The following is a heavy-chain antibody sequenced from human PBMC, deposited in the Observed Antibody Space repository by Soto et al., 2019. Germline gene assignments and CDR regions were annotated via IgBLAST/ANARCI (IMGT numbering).Heavy chain of an antibody. J-gene: IGHJ6*03. D-gene: IGHD3-10*01. V-gene: IGHV4-34*01. Sequence: QVQLQQWGAGLLKPSETLSLTCAVYGGSFSGYRWCWILQAPGRGLEWMGGIKDSGNIIYNPSLTSRVTILADSPKKRISLRLSSVTAADTAVYYCARGLILWFGELSRRGGYYYYMDVWGKGTTVTVSS. CDR3: ARGLILWFGELSRRGGYYYYMDV. CDR1: GGSFSGYR. CDR2: IKDSGNI.